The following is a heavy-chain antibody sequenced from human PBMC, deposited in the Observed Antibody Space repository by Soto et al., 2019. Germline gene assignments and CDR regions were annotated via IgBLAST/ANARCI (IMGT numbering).Heavy chain of an antibody. J-gene: IGHJ4*02. Sequence: SETLSLTCAVYGGSFSGYYWSWIRQPPGKGLEWIGEINHSGSTNYNPSLKSRVTISVDTSKNQFSLKLSSVTAANTAVYYCARVSSVHLGELSLLYYFDYWGQVTLVTVSS. D-gene: IGHD3-16*02. CDR1: GGSFSGYY. CDR3: ARVSSVHLGELSLLYYFDY. CDR2: INHSGST. V-gene: IGHV4-34*01.